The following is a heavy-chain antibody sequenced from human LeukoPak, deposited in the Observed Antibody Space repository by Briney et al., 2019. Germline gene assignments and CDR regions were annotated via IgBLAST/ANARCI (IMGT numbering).Heavy chain of an antibody. D-gene: IGHD6-19*01. CDR2: IYYSGST. CDR3: ARQVGYSSGWYIY. Sequence: PSETLSLTCTVSGGSISSYYWSWIRQPPGKGLEWTGCIYYSGSTNHNPSLKSRVAISVDTSNNQFSLKLTSVTAADTAVYYCARQVGYSSGWYIYWGQGTLVTVSS. CDR1: GGSISSYY. J-gene: IGHJ4*02. V-gene: IGHV4-59*08.